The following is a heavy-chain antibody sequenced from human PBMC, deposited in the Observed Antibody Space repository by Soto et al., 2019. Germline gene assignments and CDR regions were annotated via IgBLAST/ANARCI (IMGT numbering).Heavy chain of an antibody. Sequence: EVQVVESGGGLVKPGGPLRLSCAASGFTFSSNSMNWVRQAPGKGLEWVSTISSSSTYIYYADSVKGRFTISRDNAKNSLYLQMNSLRAEDTAVYYCAKVTGYYMDHWGQGTLVTVSS. CDR3: AKVTGYYMDH. V-gene: IGHV3-21*04. CDR1: GFTFSSNS. D-gene: IGHD3-9*01. J-gene: IGHJ4*02. CDR2: ISSSSTYI.